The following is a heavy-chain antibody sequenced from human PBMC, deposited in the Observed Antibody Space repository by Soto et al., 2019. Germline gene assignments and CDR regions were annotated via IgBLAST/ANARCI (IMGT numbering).Heavy chain of an antibody. CDR1: GYTFTTYD. CDR3: VRGLEWLRNY. J-gene: IGHJ4*02. Sequence: QVQLVQSGAEVKKPGASVKVSCKATGYTFTTYDINWVRQATGQGLEWMGWMNPNSGDTGYAQKFQGRVTMTRDTSISTAYMALRTLTSEETAVYYCVRGLEWLRNYWGQGTRVTVSS. V-gene: IGHV1-8*01. D-gene: IGHD5-12*01. CDR2: MNPNSGDT.